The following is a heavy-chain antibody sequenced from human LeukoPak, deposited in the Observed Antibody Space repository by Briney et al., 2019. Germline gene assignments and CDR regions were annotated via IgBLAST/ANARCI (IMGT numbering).Heavy chain of an antibody. CDR1: GGSISSYY. CDR2: IYYSGST. Sequence: PSETLSLTCTVSGGSISSYYWGWIRQPPGKGLEWIGSIYYSGSTYYNPSLKSRVTISVDTSKNQFSLKLSSVTAADTAVYYCAREPTYYDFWSVGYYYYMDVWGKGTTVTVSS. D-gene: IGHD3-3*01. CDR3: AREPTYYDFWSVGYYYYMDV. J-gene: IGHJ6*03. V-gene: IGHV4-39*07.